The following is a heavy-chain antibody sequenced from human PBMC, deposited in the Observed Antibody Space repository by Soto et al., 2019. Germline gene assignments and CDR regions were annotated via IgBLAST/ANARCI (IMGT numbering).Heavy chain of an antibody. Sequence: QLLQSGGGLVQPGGSLTLSCAASGFTFGTTDMSWVRQAPGEGLEWVSTIDGSGGSTYYADSVKGPFTISRDNSRKTVYLQMNSLRGDDTALYYCVKNSGWFNTWGQGALVTVSS. CDR3: VKNSGWFNT. CDR1: GFTFGTTD. V-gene: IGHV3-23*01. CDR2: IDGSGGST. J-gene: IGHJ5*02. D-gene: IGHD3-10*01.